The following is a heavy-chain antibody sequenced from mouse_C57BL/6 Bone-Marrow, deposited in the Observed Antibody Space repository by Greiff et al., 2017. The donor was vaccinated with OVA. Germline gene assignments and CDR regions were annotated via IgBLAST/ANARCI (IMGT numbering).Heavy chain of an antibody. V-gene: IGHV1-59*01. D-gene: IGHD1-1*01. CDR1: GYTFTSYW. CDR2: IDPSDSYT. CDR3: ARDLRGNY. J-gene: IGHJ2*01. Sequence: VQLQQPGAELVRPGPSVKLSCKASGYTFTSYWMHWVKQRPGQGLEWIGVIDPSDSYTNYNQKFKGKATLTVDTSSSTAYMQLSSLTSEDSAVYYCARDLRGNYWGQGTTLTVSS.